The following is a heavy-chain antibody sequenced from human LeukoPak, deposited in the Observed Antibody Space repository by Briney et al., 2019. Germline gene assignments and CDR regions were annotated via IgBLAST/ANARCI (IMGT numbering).Heavy chain of an antibody. CDR3: ARGRSYGFDFDS. Sequence: SETLSLTCDVSGVSINTCCYYWAWIRQPPGKGLEWIGYKYYSGSTRYNSSLRSRLTISLDSSKNQFSLRLTSVTAADTAVYYCARGRSYGFDFDSWGPGTLVIVSS. CDR2: KYYSGST. J-gene: IGHJ4*02. CDR1: GVSINTCCYY. D-gene: IGHD5-18*01. V-gene: IGHV4-61*01.